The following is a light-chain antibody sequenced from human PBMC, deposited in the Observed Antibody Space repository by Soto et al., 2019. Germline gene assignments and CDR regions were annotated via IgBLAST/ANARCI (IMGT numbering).Light chain of an antibody. CDR2: STN. J-gene: IGLJ3*02. CDR3: VLYMGGGVWV. Sequence: QAVVTQEPSFSVSPGRTVTLTCGLSSGSVSTSFYPSWYQQTPGQAPRTLIYSTNTCSSGVPDRFSGSIIGNKAALTITGAQADDESDYYCVLYMGGGVWVFGGGTKLTVL. CDR1: SGSVSTSFY. V-gene: IGLV8-61*01.